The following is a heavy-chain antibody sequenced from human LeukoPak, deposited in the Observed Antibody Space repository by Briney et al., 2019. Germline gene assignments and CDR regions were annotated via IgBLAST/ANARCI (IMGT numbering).Heavy chain of an antibody. CDR3: ARSLPTTVEAFDI. V-gene: IGHV5-51*01. Sequence: GESLKISCKGSGYSFTSYWIGWVRQMPGKGLEWMGIIYPGDSDTRYSPSFQGQVTISADKSISTAYLQWSSLKASDTAMYYCARSLPTTVEAFDIWGQGTMVTVSS. J-gene: IGHJ3*02. CDR1: GYSFTSYW. CDR2: IYPGDSDT. D-gene: IGHD4-11*01.